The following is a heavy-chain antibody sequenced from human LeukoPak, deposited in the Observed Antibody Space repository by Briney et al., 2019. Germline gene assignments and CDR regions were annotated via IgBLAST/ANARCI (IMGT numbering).Heavy chain of an antibody. D-gene: IGHD3-3*01. J-gene: IGHJ5*02. CDR2: IYYSRST. CDR1: GGSTSSSSYY. CDR3: ARLPYYDFWSGYSDL. Sequence: SETLSLTCTVSGGSTSSSSYYWGWIRQPPGKGLEWIGNIYYSRSTHYSPSLKSRVTISVDTSKNQFSLKLSSVTAADTAVYYCARLPYYDFWSGYSDLWGQGTLVTVSS. V-gene: IGHV4-39*07.